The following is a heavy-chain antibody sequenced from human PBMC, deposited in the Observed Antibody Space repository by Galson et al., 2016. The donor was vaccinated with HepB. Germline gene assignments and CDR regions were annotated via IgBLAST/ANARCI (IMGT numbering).Heavy chain of an antibody. CDR2: ISYDGSNK. D-gene: IGHD3-10*01. V-gene: IGHV3-30*04. J-gene: IGHJ2*01. CDR3: ARVGYNYGSGSYYNGDDWYFDL. Sequence: SLRLSCAASGFTFSTYAMHWVRQAPGKGLEWVALISYDGSNKYFADSVKGRFTISRDNSENTLYLQMNSLRAEDTAVYYCARVGYNYGSGSYYNGDDWYFDLWGRGTLVIVSS. CDR1: GFTFSTYA.